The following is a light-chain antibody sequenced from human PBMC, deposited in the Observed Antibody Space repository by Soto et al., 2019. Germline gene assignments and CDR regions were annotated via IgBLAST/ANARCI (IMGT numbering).Light chain of an antibody. Sequence: QSALTRPRPVSGSPGQSVTISCTGTSSDVGGYNYVSWYQQHPGKAPKLMIYDVSKRPSGVPDRFSGSKSGNTASLTISGHQAEDAAHYYLCSYAGSYTYVFGSGTKLTVL. V-gene: IGLV2-11*01. J-gene: IGLJ1*01. CDR3: CSYAGSYTYV. CDR2: DVS. CDR1: SSDVGGYNY.